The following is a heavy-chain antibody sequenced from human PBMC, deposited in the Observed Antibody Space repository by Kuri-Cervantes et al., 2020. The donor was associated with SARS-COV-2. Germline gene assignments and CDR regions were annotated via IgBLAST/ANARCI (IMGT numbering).Heavy chain of an antibody. CDR2: ISAYNGNT. D-gene: IGHD3-3*01. Sequence: ASVKVSCKASGYTFTSYGISWVRQAPGQGLEWMGWISAYNGNTNYAQKPQGRVTMTTDTSTSTAYMELRSLRSDDTAVYYCARDEGVLRFLEWLPLGDAFDIWGQGTMVTVSS. V-gene: IGHV1-18*01. CDR3: ARDEGVLRFLEWLPLGDAFDI. J-gene: IGHJ3*02. CDR1: GYTFTSYG.